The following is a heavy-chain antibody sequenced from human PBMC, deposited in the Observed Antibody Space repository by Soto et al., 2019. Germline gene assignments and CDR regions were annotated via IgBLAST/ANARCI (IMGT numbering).Heavy chain of an antibody. J-gene: IGHJ4*02. CDR1: GFTFSDHY. V-gene: IGHV3-72*01. CDR2: SRNKDHSYST. Sequence: PGWSLRLSCATSGFTFSDHYMDWFRQAPGRGLEWVGRSRNKDHSYSTEYAASVKGRFTISRDDSKKSLNLQMSSLKTEDTAVYYCARGFNPFDQWGQGTLVTVSS. CDR3: ARGFNPFDQ.